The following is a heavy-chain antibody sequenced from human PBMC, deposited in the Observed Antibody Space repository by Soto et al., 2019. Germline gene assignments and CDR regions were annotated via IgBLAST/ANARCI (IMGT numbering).Heavy chain of an antibody. Sequence: PSETLSLTCTVSGGSISSGGYYWSWIRQHPGKGLEWIGYIYYSGSTYYNPSLKSRVTISVDTSKNQFSLKLSSVTAADTAVYYCARGYSSSWPGNWFDPWGQGTLVTVSS. D-gene: IGHD6-13*01. CDR1: GGSISSGGYY. V-gene: IGHV4-31*02. J-gene: IGHJ5*02. CDR2: IYYSGST. CDR3: ARGYSSSWPGNWFDP.